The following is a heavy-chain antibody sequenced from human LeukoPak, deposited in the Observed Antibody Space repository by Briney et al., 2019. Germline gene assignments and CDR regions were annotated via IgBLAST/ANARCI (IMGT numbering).Heavy chain of an antibody. CDR1: GFTLSSYA. V-gene: IGHV3-23*01. CDR3: AKTWWYRYYFDY. D-gene: IGHD2-15*01. Sequence: GGSLRLSCAASGFTLSSYAMSWVRQAPGKGLEWVSAISGSGGSTYYADSVKGRFTISRDNSKNTLYLQMNSLRAEDTAVYYCAKTWWYRYYFDYWGQGTLVTVSS. J-gene: IGHJ4*02. CDR2: ISGSGGST.